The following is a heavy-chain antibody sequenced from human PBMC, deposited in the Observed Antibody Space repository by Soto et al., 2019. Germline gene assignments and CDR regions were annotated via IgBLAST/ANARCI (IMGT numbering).Heavy chain of an antibody. Sequence: PGESLKISCKASGYSFSNYWIGWVRQLPGKGLEWMGIIYPGDSDTRYNPSFQGQVTFSADKSISTAYLQWSSLKASDTAIYYCTRRQYCGRSSCHRELSYTNWFDPWG. D-gene: IGHD2-21*01. CDR3: TRRQYCGRSSCHRELSYTNWFDP. J-gene: IGHJ5*02. CDR2: IYPGDSDT. CDR1: GYSFSNYW. V-gene: IGHV5-51*01.